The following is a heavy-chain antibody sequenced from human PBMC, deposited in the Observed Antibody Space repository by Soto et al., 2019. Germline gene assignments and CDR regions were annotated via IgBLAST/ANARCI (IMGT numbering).Heavy chain of an antibody. V-gene: IGHV4-59*08. CDR1: GDSISSYY. J-gene: IGHJ6*02. CDR3: ARTERSGIYCMDV. Sequence: PSETLSLTCTVSGDSISSYYWSWIRQSPGKGLEWIGYIYYSGSTNYNPSLKSRVTISVDTSKNQFSLKLSSVTAADTAVYYCARTERSGIYCMDVWGQGTTVTVSS. D-gene: IGHD6-19*01. CDR2: IYYSGST.